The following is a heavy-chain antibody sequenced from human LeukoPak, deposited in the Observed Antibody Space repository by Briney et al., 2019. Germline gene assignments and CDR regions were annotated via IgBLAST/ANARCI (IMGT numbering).Heavy chain of an antibody. D-gene: IGHD3-22*01. CDR2: IIPIFGTA. CDR1: GGTFSSYA. V-gene: IGHV1-69*05. J-gene: IGHJ4*02. CDR3: ARSGDSSGYSPFPIDY. Sequence: SVKVSCKASGGTFSSYAISWVRQAPGQGLEWMGGIIPIFGTANYAQKFQGRVTITTDESTSTAYMELSSLRSEDTAVYYCARSGDSSGYSPFPIDYWGQGTLVTVSS.